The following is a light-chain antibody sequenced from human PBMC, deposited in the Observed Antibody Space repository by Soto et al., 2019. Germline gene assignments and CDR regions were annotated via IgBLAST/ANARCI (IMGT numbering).Light chain of an antibody. Sequence: DIQLTQSPSTLSASVRDRVTISCRASQSVSRWLAWYQQKPGKAPKLLIYGASTLENGVPSRFRGSGSGTEFTLTISSLQPDDFATYYCQQYDGVVTFGGGTKVEVK. CDR1: QSVSRW. CDR3: QQYDGVVT. CDR2: GAS. J-gene: IGKJ4*01. V-gene: IGKV1-5*03.